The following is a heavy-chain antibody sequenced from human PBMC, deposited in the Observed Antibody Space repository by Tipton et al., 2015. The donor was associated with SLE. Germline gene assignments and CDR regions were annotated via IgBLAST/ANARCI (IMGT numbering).Heavy chain of an antibody. Sequence: TLSLTCTVPGYSISSGYYWGWIRQPPGKGLEWIGTFYHPVSTFYSPSLKTRVTISVDTSKHQFSLQLSSVTAADTAVYYCAREGNYIDYWGQGTLVTVSS. CDR1: GYSISSGYY. CDR2: FYHPVST. J-gene: IGHJ4*02. V-gene: IGHV4-38-2*02. CDR3: AREGNYIDY.